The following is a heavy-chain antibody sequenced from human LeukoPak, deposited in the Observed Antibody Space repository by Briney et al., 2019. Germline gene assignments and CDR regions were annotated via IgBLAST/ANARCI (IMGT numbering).Heavy chain of an antibody. D-gene: IGHD3-10*01. Sequence: GGSLRLSCAASEFTFSNYAMSWVRQAPGKGLEWVSSINNSGGSAYYADSVKGRFTISRDNSKNTLYLQMNSLRSEDTAVYYCARKYGSGSYYFDYWGQGTLVTVSS. V-gene: IGHV3-23*01. CDR2: INNSGGSA. CDR3: ARKYGSGSYYFDY. CDR1: EFTFSNYA. J-gene: IGHJ4*02.